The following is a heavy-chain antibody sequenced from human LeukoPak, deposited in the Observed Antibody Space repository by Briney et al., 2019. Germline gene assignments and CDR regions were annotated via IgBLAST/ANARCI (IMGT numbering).Heavy chain of an antibody. CDR3: ARGYCSSTSCYSEYFQH. J-gene: IGHJ1*01. CDR2: IIPIFGTA. Sequence: SVKVSCKTSGGTFSSEAFIWVRQAPGQGLEWMGGIIPIFGTANYAQKFQGRVTITTDESTSTAYMELSSLRSEDTAVYYCARGYCSSTSCYSEYFQHWGQGTLVTVSS. CDR1: GGTFSSEA. D-gene: IGHD2-2*02. V-gene: IGHV1-69*05.